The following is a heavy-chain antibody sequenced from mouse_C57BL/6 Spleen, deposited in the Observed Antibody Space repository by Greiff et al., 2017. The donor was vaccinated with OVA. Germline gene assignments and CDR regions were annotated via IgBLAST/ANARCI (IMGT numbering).Heavy chain of an antibody. Sequence: VQLKESGPGLVKPSQSLSLTCSVTGYSITSGYYWNWIRQFPGNKLEWMGYISYDGSNNYNPSLKNRISITRDTSKNQFFLKLNSVTTEDTATYYCASNWEAPFDYWGQGTTLTVSS. CDR2: ISYDGSN. J-gene: IGHJ2*01. D-gene: IGHD4-1*01. CDR1: GYSITSGYY. V-gene: IGHV3-6*01. CDR3: ASNWEAPFDY.